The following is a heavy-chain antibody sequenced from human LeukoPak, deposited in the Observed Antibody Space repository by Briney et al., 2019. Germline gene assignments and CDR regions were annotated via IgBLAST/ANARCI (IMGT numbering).Heavy chain of an antibody. CDR2: ISSGSSTI. Sequence: GGSLRLSCAASGFTFSSYSMNWVRQAPGKGLECVSYISSGSSTIYYADSVKGRFTISRHNDKHSLYLQMNSLRAEDTAVYYCARALGSSGNYWSYYYYMDVWGKGTTVTVSS. J-gene: IGHJ6*03. CDR3: ARALGSSGNYWSYYYYMDV. CDR1: GFTFSSYS. V-gene: IGHV3-48*01. D-gene: IGHD3-22*01.